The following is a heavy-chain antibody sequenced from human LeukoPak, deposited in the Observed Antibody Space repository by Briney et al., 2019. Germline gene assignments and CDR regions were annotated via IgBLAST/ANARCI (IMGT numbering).Heavy chain of an antibody. CDR2: ISSRSGYI. D-gene: IGHD6-13*01. CDR1: GFSFSTYS. Sequence: PGGSLRLSCAASGFSFSTYSMNWVRQAPGKGLEWVSSISSRSGYIYYADSVKGRFTISRDNAKSSLHLQVNSLRAEDTAVFYCATDPSAPGTAEYFHHWGQGTLVTVSS. CDR3: ATDPSAPGTAEYFHH. V-gene: IGHV3-21*04. J-gene: IGHJ1*01.